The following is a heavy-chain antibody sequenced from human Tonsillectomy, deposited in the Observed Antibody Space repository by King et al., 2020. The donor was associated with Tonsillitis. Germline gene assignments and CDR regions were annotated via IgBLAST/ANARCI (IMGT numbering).Heavy chain of an antibody. Sequence: VQLVESGGGVVQPGGSLRLSCTVSGFNFINYGIQWVRQAPGKGLEWVAVIPHDGSESHYAESVKGRFIVSRDNSESTTYLHLNSLRVEDTAVYYCARTGTYAAGSRPPYWWWSMDVWGRGTTVTVSS. CDR2: IPHDGSES. V-gene: IGHV3-30*03. CDR1: GFNFINYG. CDR3: ARTGTYAAGSRPPYWWWSMDV. J-gene: IGHJ6*02. D-gene: IGHD2-8*02.